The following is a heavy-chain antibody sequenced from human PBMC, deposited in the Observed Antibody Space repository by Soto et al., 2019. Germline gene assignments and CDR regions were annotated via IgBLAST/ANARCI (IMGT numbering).Heavy chain of an antibody. D-gene: IGHD6-13*01. CDR3: AKDMGSSWPTFDY. CDR1: GFTFSSYS. CDR2: ISSSSSYI. Sequence: GGSLRLSCAASGFTFSSYSMNWVRQAPGKGLDWVSSISSSSSYIYYADSVKGRFTISRDNAKNSLYLQMNSLRAEDTALYYCAKDMGSSWPTFDYWGQGTLVTVSS. V-gene: IGHV3-21*04. J-gene: IGHJ4*02.